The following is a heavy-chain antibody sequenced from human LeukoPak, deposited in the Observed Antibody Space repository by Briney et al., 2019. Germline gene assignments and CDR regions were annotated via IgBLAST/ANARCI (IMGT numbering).Heavy chain of an antibody. CDR3: ASLGPDIRGGGFDY. J-gene: IGHJ4*02. CDR2: IFHNGYT. V-gene: IGHV4-59*12. D-gene: IGHD3-16*01. Sequence: SETLSLTCSVSGGSLSNYYWTWLRQPPGTGLEYIGYIFHNGYTNYNPSVKSRLTISVDTSKNQFSLKLSSLTAADTAMYYCASLGPDIRGGGFDYWGQGILVTVSS. CDR1: GGSLSNYY.